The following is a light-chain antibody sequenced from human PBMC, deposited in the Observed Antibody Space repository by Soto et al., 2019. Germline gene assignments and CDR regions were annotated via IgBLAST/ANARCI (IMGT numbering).Light chain of an antibody. CDR3: QQSYSTLQT. CDR2: AAS. CDR1: QSISSY. Sequence: DIQMTQSPSSLSASVGDRVTITCRASQSISSYLNWYQQKPGKAPKLLIYAASSLQSAVPSRFSGSGSGTDFTLTISSLQPEDFATYYCQQSYSTLQTFGQGTKVDIK. V-gene: IGKV1-39*01. J-gene: IGKJ1*01.